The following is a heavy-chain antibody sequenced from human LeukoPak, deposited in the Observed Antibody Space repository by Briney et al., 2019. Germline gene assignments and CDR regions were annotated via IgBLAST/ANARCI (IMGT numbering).Heavy chain of an antibody. Sequence: GASVKVSCKASGYTLTSYAMNWVRQAPGQGLEWMGWINTNTGNPTYAQGFTGRFVFSLDTSVSTAYLQISSLKAEDTAVYYCARDRYKYYDSSGGDYWGQGTLVTVSS. D-gene: IGHD3-22*01. CDR2: INTNTGNP. CDR3: ARDRYKYYDSSGGDY. V-gene: IGHV7-4-1*02. J-gene: IGHJ4*02. CDR1: GYTLTSYA.